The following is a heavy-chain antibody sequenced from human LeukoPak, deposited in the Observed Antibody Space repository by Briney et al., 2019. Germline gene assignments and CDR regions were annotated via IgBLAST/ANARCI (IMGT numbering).Heavy chain of an antibody. D-gene: IGHD2-15*01. Sequence: ASVKVSCKASGYTFTDYYIHWVRQAPGQGLEWMGWINPYSGGTNFAPQFHGRVTMTSDTSISTPYLDLRRLSSDATAVSYCASQRSIVPSYWRSPTPGLVATPPGQGMVGSWGHGALVTVSS. CDR2: INPYSGGT. V-gene: IGHV1-2*02. CDR1: GYTFTDYY. J-gene: IGHJ5*01. CDR3: ASQRSIVPSYWRSPTPGLVATPPGQGMVGS.